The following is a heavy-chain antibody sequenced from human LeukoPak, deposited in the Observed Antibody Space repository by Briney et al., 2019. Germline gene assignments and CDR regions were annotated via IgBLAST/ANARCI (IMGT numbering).Heavy chain of an antibody. J-gene: IGHJ4*02. V-gene: IGHV4-38-2*02. CDR3: ARDSGIAARPDY. D-gene: IGHD6-6*01. Sequence: PSETLSLTCTVSGYSISSGYYWGWIRQPPGKGLEWIGSIYHSGSTYYNPSLKSRVTISVDTSKNQFSLKLSSVTAADTAVYYCARDSGIAARPDYWGQGTLVTVSS. CDR1: GYSISSGYY. CDR2: IYHSGST.